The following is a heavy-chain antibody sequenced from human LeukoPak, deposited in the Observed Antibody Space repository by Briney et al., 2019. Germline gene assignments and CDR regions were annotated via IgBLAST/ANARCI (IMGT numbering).Heavy chain of an antibody. D-gene: IGHD5/OR15-5a*01. Sequence: SGGSLRLSCTASGFIFRNYAMSCVRQAPGKGLEWGSTISGAGDNTNYADSVTGRFTISRDNSKNTLYVQMNSLRAEDAAVYYCAKDYSVSNWCFDLWGRGTLVTVSS. J-gene: IGHJ2*01. V-gene: IGHV3-23*01. CDR1: GFIFRNYA. CDR2: ISGAGDNT. CDR3: AKDYSVSNWCFDL.